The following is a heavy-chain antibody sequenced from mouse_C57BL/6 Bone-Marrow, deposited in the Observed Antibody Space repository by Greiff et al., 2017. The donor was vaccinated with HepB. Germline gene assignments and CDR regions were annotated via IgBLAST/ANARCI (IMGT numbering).Heavy chain of an antibody. CDR1: GYTFTSYL. D-gene: IGHD2-2*01. CDR3: ARLGYHDD. V-gene: IGHV1-64*01. Sequence: VQLQQPGAELVKPGASVKLSCKASGYTFTSYLMHWVKQRPGQGLEWIGMIHPNSGSTNYNEKFKSKATLTVDKSSSTAYMQLSSLKSEDSAVYYCARLGYHDDWGQGTTLTVSS. CDR2: IHPNSGST. J-gene: IGHJ2*01.